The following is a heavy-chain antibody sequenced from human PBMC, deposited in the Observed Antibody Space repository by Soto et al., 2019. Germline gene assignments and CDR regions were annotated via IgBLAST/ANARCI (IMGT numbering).Heavy chain of an antibody. CDR3: AKEWGGYNHAH. CDR1: GFTFSSYG. CDR2: ISYDGSNK. D-gene: IGHD1-20*01. V-gene: IGHV3-30*18. J-gene: IGHJ6*02. Sequence: QVQLVESGGGVVQPGRSLRLSCAASGFTFSSYGMHWVRQAPGKGLEWVAVISYDGSNKYYADSVKGRFTISRDNSKNTLYLEMNSLRAEDTAVYLCAKEWGGYNHAHWGQGTTVTVSS.